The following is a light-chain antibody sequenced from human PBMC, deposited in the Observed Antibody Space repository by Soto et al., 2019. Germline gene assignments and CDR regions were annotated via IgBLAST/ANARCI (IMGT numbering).Light chain of an antibody. J-gene: IGKJ5*01. Sequence: DIQMTQSPSSRSSSVGDRVTITCRASQSISSYLNWYQQKPGKAPKLLIYAASTLQSGVPSRFSGSGSGTYFTLTISSLQSEDSAVYFCQQYNNWPFSFGQGTRLEIK. CDR1: QSISSY. V-gene: IGKV1-39*01. CDR3: QQYNNWPFS. CDR2: AAS.